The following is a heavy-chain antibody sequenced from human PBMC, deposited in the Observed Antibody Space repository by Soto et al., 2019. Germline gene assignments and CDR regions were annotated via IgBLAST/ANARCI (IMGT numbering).Heavy chain of an antibody. J-gene: IGHJ3*02. CDR1: GYTFTSYG. CDR3: ATTCGTQKESDAFDI. V-gene: IGHV1-18*01. D-gene: IGHD2-21*01. Sequence: QVQLVQSGAEVKKPGASVKVSCKASGYTFTSYGISWVRQAPGQGLEWMGWISAYNGNTNYAQKLQGRVTMTTDTSTSTAYVPMWILRSDDSAVYYCATTCGTQKESDAFDIWGQGTMVTVSS. CDR2: ISAYNGNT.